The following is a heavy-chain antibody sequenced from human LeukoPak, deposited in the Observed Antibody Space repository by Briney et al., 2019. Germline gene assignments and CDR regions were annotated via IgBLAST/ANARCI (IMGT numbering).Heavy chain of an antibody. J-gene: IGHJ4*02. Sequence: PGGSLKLSCAASGFTFSGSAMHWVRQASGKGLEWVGRIRSEANSYATAYAASVKGRFTISRDDSKNTAYLQMNSLKTEDTAVYYCTYGVYCSSTSCSDYWGQGTLVTVSS. CDR3: TYGVYCSSTSCSDY. V-gene: IGHV3-73*01. CDR2: IRSEANSYAT. D-gene: IGHD2-2*01. CDR1: GFTFSGSA.